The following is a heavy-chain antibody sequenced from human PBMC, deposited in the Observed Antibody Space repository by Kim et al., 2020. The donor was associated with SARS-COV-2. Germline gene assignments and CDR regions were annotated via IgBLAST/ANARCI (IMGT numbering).Heavy chain of an antibody. Sequence: SETLSLTCTVSGGSISSGGYYWSWIRQHPGKGLEWIGYIYYSGSTYYNPSLKSRVTISVDTSKNQFSLKLSSVTAADTAVYYCARGVDTAMLWEVGPYFDYWGQGTLVTVSS. CDR3: ARGVDTAMLWEVGPYFDY. J-gene: IGHJ4*02. V-gene: IGHV4-31*03. D-gene: IGHD5-18*01. CDR2: IYYSGST. CDR1: GGSISSGGYY.